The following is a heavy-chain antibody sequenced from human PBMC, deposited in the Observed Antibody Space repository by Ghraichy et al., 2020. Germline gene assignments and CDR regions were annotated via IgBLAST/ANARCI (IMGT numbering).Heavy chain of an antibody. D-gene: IGHD6-13*01. CDR1: GGSISSYY. J-gene: IGHJ5*02. CDR2: IYYSGST. CDR3: ARGSTMVAAAGNWFDP. Sequence: SETLSLTCTVSGGSISSYYWSWIRQPPEKGLEWIGYIYYSGSTNYNPSLKSRVTMSVDTSKNQFSLKLSSVTAADTAVYYCARGSTMVAAAGNWFDPWGQGTLVTVSS. V-gene: IGHV4-59*01.